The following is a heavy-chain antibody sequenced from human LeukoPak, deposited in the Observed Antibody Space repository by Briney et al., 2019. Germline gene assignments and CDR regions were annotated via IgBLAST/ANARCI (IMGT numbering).Heavy chain of an antibody. CDR3: ARPLGYCSSTSCSYYFDY. V-gene: IGHV3-48*01. D-gene: IGHD2-2*01. CDR1: GFTFNSYS. J-gene: IGHJ4*02. CDR2: ISSSSSTI. Sequence: GGSLRLSCAASGFTFNSYSMNWVRQAPGKGLEWVSYISSSSSTIYYADSVKGRFTISRDNAKNSLYLQMNSLRAEDTAVYYCARPLGYCSSTSCSYYFDYWGQGTLVTVSS.